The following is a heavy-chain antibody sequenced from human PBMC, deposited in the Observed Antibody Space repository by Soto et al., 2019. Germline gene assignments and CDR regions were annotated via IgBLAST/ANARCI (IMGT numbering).Heavy chain of an antibody. CDR1: GGSISSYY. D-gene: IGHD5-12*01. CDR3: ARQPGIVAPWPLPDYYYMDV. Sequence: SETLSLTCTVSGGSISSYYWSWIRQPPGKGLEWIGYIYYSGSTNYNPSLKSRVTISVDTSKNQFSLKLSSATAADTAVYYCARQPGIVAPWPLPDYYYMDVWGKGTTVTVSS. J-gene: IGHJ6*03. CDR2: IYYSGST. V-gene: IGHV4-59*08.